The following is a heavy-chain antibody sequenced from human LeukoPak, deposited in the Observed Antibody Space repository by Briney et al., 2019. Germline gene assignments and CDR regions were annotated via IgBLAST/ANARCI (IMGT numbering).Heavy chain of an antibody. CDR2: IIPIFGTA. D-gene: IGHD5-12*01. J-gene: IGHJ6*02. CDR1: GGTFSSYA. V-gene: IGHV1-69*13. Sequence: ASVKVSCKASGGTFSSYAISWVRQAPGQGLEWMGGIIPIFGTANYAQKFQGRVTITADESTSTAYMELSSLRSEDTAVYYCARGWGGSIVATIYGMDVWGQGTTVTVSS. CDR3: ARGWGGSIVATIYGMDV.